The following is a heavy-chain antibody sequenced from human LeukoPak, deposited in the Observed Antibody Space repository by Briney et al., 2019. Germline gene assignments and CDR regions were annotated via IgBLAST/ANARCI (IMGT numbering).Heavy chain of an antibody. V-gene: IGHV4-61*02. D-gene: IGHD6-13*01. CDR1: GRSISSGSYY. Sequence: SETLSLTCTVSGRSISSGSYYWSWIRQPAGKGLEWIGRIYTSGSTNYNPSLKSRVTISVDTSKNQFSLKLSSVTAADTAVYYCATARIAAAVKRGDYFDYWGQGTLVTVSS. J-gene: IGHJ4*02. CDR3: ATARIAAAVKRGDYFDY. CDR2: IYTSGST.